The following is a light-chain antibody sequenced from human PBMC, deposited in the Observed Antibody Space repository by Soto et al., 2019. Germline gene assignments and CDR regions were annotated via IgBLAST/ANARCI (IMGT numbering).Light chain of an antibody. CDR2: DTS. Sequence: DIQMTQSPSSLSASVGDRITITCQASQGIGTSLSWWQKRPGEAPKVMIYDTSTPETGVPSRFSGSGSGTHFVFTISSLVPADFATYYCQQYDQIPRTFGQGTRVEIK. J-gene: IGKJ1*01. CDR3: QQYDQIPRT. CDR1: QGIGTS. V-gene: IGKV1-33*01.